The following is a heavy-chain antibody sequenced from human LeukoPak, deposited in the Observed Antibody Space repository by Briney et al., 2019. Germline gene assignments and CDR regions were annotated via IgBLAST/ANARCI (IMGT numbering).Heavy chain of an antibody. Sequence: PGGSLRLSCAASGFTFSSYEMNWVRQAPGKGLEWVSYISSSGSTIYYADSVKGRFTISRDNAKNTLYLRMNSLRAEDTAVYYCARDGNAIDYWGQGTLVTVSS. CDR3: ARDGNAIDY. CDR2: ISSSGSTI. J-gene: IGHJ4*02. D-gene: IGHD2-8*01. CDR1: GFTFSSYE. V-gene: IGHV3-48*03.